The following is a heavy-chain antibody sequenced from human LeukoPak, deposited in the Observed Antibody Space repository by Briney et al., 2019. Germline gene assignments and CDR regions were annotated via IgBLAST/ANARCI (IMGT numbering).Heavy chain of an antibody. CDR2: IIPILGTA. J-gene: IGHJ4*02. CDR3: AIDRGSKYYFDY. Sequence: ASVKVSCKASGVSFSSSAISWVRQAPGQGLEWMGRIIPILGTANYAQKFQGRVTITADESTSTAYMELSSLRSEDTAVYYCAIDRGSKYYFDYWGQGTLVTVSS. V-gene: IGHV1-69*11. CDR1: GVSFSSSA.